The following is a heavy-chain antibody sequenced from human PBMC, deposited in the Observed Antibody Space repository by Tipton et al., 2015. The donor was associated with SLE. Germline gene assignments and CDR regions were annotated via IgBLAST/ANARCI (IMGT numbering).Heavy chain of an antibody. J-gene: IGHJ3*02. V-gene: IGHV4-34*01. CDR2: INHSGST. CDR1: GYSISSGYY. D-gene: IGHD7-27*01. CDR3: ARGGDPRRAFDI. Sequence: TLSLTCAVSGYSISSGYYWSWIRQPPGKGLEWIGEINHSGSTNYNPSLKSRVTISVDTSKNQFSLKLSSVTAADTAVYYCARGGDPRRAFDIWGQGTMVTVSS.